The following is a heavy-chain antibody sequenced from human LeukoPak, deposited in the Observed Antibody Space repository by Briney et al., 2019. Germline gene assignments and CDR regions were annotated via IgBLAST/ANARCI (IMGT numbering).Heavy chain of an antibody. CDR1: GYSISSGFY. CDR3: ARRAYISGWSFDY. J-gene: IGHJ4*02. Sequence: SETLSLTCAVSGYSISSGFYWGWIRQPPGGGLEWIGTIYHSGSTFYNPSLKSRVTISVDTSQNQFSLKLSSVTAADTAVYYCARRAYISGWSFDYWGQGTLVTVSS. CDR2: IYHSGST. D-gene: IGHD6-19*01. V-gene: IGHV4-38-2*01.